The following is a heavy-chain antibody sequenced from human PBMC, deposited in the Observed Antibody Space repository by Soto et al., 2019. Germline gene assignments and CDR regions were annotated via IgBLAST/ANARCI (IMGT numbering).Heavy chain of an antibody. V-gene: IGHV4-34*01. J-gene: IGHJ6*02. CDR1: GGSFSGYY. CDR2: INHSGST. CDR3: ARGGIAARFLRYYYYGMDV. D-gene: IGHD6-6*01. Sequence: SETLSLTCAVYGGSFSGYYWSWIRQPPGKGLEWIGEINHSGSTNYNPSLKSRVTISVDTSKNQFSLKLSSVTAADTAVYYCARGGIAARFLRYYYYGMDVWGQGTTVTVSS.